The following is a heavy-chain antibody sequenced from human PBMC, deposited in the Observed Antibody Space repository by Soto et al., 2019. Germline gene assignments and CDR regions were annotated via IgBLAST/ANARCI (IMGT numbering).Heavy chain of an antibody. CDR3: ARANYYASSGYPIDCAFDI. CDR1: GGTFSSYA. V-gene: IGHV1-69*12. CDR2: IIPIFGTA. Sequence: QVQLVQSGAEVKKPGSSVKVSCKASGGTFSSYAISWVRQAPGQGLEWMGGIIPIFGTANYAQKFQGRVTITADESTGTANMELRSLRSEDTAVYYCARANYYASSGYPIDCAFDIWGQGTMVTVSS. J-gene: IGHJ3*02. D-gene: IGHD3-22*01.